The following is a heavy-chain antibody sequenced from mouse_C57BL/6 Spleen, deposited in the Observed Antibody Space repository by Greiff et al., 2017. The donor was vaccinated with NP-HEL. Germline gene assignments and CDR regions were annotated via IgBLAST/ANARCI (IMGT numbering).Heavy chain of an antibody. Sequence: EVQGVESGGGLVKPGGSLKLSCAASGFTFSSYAMSWVRQTPEKRLEWVATISDGGSYTYYPDNVKGRFTISRDNAKNNLYLQMSHLKSEDTAMYYCAREKVARDYYAMDYWGQGTSVTVSS. CDR1: GFTFSSYA. D-gene: IGHD1-1*01. CDR2: ISDGGSYT. J-gene: IGHJ4*01. CDR3: AREKVARDYYAMDY. V-gene: IGHV5-4*01.